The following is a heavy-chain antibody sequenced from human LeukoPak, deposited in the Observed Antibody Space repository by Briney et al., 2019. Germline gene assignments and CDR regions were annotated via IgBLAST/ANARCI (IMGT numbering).Heavy chain of an antibody. CDR3: ARSSDSSSLQYFQH. CDR2: VSISGSTI. J-gene: IGHJ1*01. V-gene: IGHV3-11*01. D-gene: IGHD6-6*01. CDR1: GFTFTDYF. Sequence: PGGSLRLSCAASGFTFTDYFMNWIRQAPGKGLEWVSSVSISGSTIYYADSVKGRFTISRDNAKNSLYLQMNSLRAEDTAVYYCARSSDSSSLQYFQHWGQGTPVTVSS.